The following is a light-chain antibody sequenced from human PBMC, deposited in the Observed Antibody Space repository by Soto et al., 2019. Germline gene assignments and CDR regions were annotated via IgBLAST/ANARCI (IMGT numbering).Light chain of an antibody. CDR1: QGISSW. CDR3: QQTDSFPWT. J-gene: IGKJ1*01. Sequence: DIQMTQYPSSVSAYVGDRVTITCRARQGISSWLAWYQQKPGTDPKLLIYDASILQSGVPSRFSRSGSGTDFTLTISSLQPEDFAIYFCQQTDSFPWTFGQGTKVEIK. CDR2: DAS. V-gene: IGKV1-12*01.